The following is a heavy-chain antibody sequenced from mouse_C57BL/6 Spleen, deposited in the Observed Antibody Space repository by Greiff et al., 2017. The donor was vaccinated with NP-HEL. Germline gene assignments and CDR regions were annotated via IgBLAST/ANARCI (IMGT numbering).Heavy chain of an antibody. J-gene: IGHJ2*01. V-gene: IGHV1-69*01. Sequence: VQLQESGAELVMPGASVKLSCKASGYTFTSYWMHWVKQRPGQGLEWIGEIDPSDSYTNYNQKFKGKSTLTVDKSSSTAYMQLSSLTSEDSAVYYCARSEGYPYFDYWGQGTTLTVSS. CDR1: GYTFTSYW. CDR2: IDPSDSYT. D-gene: IGHD2-14*01. CDR3: ARSEGYPYFDY.